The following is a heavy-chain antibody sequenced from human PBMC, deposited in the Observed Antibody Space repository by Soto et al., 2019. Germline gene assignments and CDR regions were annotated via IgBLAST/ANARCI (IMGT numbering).Heavy chain of an antibody. D-gene: IGHD3-22*01. V-gene: IGHV5-51*01. CDR3: ARSYYYDSSGYYLNWFDP. J-gene: IGHJ5*02. CDR1: GYSFTSYW. Sequence: GESLKISCKGSGYSFTSYWITWERQMPGKGLEWMGIIYPGDSDTRYSPSFQGQVTISADKSINTAYLQWSSLKASDTAMYYCARSYYYDSSGYYLNWFDPWGQGTLVTVSS. CDR2: IYPGDSDT.